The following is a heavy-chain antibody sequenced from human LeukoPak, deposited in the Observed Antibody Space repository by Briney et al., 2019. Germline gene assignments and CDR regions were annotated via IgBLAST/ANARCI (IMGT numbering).Heavy chain of an antibody. V-gene: IGHV4-31*03. CDR3: AGGLSGLLS. J-gene: IGHJ5*02. CDR2: IYYSGST. CDR1: GGSISSGGYY. D-gene: IGHD3-22*01. Sequence: SETLSLTCTVSGGSISSGGYYWSWIRQHPGKGLEWIGYIYYSGSTYYNPSLKSRVTISIDTSENEFSLKLSSVTAADTAVYFCAGGLSGLLSWGQGTLVTVSS.